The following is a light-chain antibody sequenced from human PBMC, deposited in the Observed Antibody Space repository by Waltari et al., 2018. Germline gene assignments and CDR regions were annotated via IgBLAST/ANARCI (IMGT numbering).Light chain of an antibody. V-gene: IGKV3-15*01. Sequence: EIVMTQSPATPSVSPGERATPSCRASQGISSDLAWYQPKPGQAPRLLIFGASTRATGVPARFSGSGSGTEFTLTISSLQSEDFGVYYCQQSKIWPAFGQGTKVEIK. CDR1: QGISSD. CDR2: GAS. CDR3: QQSKIWPA. J-gene: IGKJ1*01.